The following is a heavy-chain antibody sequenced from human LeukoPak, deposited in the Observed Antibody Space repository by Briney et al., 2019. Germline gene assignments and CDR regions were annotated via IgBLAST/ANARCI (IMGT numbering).Heavy chain of an antibody. CDR1: GFTFSSYG. CDR3: AKDGVYDILTGYFIDAFDI. CDR2: IRYDGSNK. J-gene: IGHJ3*02. V-gene: IGHV3-30*02. D-gene: IGHD3-9*01. Sequence: GGSLRLSCAASGFTFSSYGMHWVRQAPGKGLEWVAFIRYDGSNKYYADSVKGRFTISRDNSKNTLYLQMNSLRAEDTAVYYCAKDGVYDILTGYFIDAFDIWGQGTMVTVSS.